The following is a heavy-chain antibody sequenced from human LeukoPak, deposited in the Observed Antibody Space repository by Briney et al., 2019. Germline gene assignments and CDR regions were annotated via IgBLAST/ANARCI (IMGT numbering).Heavy chain of an antibody. D-gene: IGHD3-10*01. CDR3: ARDQIPGYYFDY. V-gene: IGHV1-69*13. CDR2: IIPIFGTA. J-gene: IGHJ4*02. Sequence: SVKVSCKASGGAFSTYTISWVRQAPGQGLEWMGGIIPIFGTANYAQKFQGRVTITADESTSTAYMELSSLRSEDTAVYYCARDQIPGYYFDYWGQGTLVTVSS. CDR1: GGAFSTYT.